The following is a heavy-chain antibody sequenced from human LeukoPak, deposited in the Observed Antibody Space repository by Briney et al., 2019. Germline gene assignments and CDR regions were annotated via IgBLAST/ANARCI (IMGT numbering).Heavy chain of an antibody. CDR1: GGSISSSSYY. CDR3: ARVLRGFRYDSSGYYSVGGGCAFDI. J-gene: IGHJ3*02. Sequence: SETLSLTCTVSGGSISSSSYYWGWIRQPPGKGLEWIGSIYYSGSTYYNPSLKSRVTISVDTSKNQFSLKLSSVTAADTAVYYCARVLRGFRYDSSGYYSVGGGCAFDIWGQGTMVTVSS. V-gene: IGHV4-39*07. D-gene: IGHD3-22*01. CDR2: IYYSGST.